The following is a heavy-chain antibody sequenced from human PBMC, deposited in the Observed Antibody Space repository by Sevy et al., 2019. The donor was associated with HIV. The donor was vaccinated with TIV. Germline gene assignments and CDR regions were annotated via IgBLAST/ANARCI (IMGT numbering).Heavy chain of an antibody. D-gene: IGHD5-12*01. CDR3: ARGKHVSGYYGSFDY. J-gene: IGHJ4*02. Sequence: GGSLRLSCAASGLTVSSNFMSWARQAPGKGLEWVSVIYIGDTTYYADTVKGRFTISRDNSKNTLYLQMNSLRAEDTAVYYCARGKHVSGYYGSFDYWGQGTLVTVSS. CDR2: IYIGDTT. CDR1: GLTVSSNF. V-gene: IGHV3-53*01.